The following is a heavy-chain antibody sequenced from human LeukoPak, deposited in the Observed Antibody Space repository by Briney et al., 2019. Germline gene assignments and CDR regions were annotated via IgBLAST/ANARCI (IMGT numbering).Heavy chain of an antibody. J-gene: IGHJ4*02. V-gene: IGHV3-33*06. D-gene: IGHD3-22*01. CDR1: GFTFSSYG. CDR2: IWYDGSNK. CDR3: AKGEAWYYDGSGGHYFDY. Sequence: GGSLRLSCAASGFTFSSYGMHWVRQAPGKGLEWVAVIWYDGSNKYYADSVKGRFTISRDNSKNTLYLQMNSLRAEDTAVYYCAKGEAWYYDGSGGHYFDYWGQGTLVTVSS.